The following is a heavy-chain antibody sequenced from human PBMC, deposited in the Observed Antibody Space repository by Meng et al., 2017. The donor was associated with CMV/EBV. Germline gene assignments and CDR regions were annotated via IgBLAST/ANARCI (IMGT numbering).Heavy chain of an antibody. D-gene: IGHD6-13*01. CDR3: ARGGRYSSTDAFDI. CDR2: INWNGGST. J-gene: IGHJ3*02. Sequence: GESLKISCAASGFTFDDYGMSWVRQAPGKGLEWVSGINWNGGSTGYADFVKGRFTISRDNAKNSLYLQMNSLRAEDTALYYCARGGRYSSTDAFDIWGQGTTVTVSS. V-gene: IGHV3-20*04. CDR1: GFTFDDYG.